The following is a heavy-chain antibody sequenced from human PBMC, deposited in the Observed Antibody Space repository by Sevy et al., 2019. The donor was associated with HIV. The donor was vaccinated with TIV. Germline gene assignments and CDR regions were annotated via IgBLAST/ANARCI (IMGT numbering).Heavy chain of an antibody. CDR2: ISYDGSNK. V-gene: IGHV3-30*18. CDR3: AQDPQWLVGYYFDY. J-gene: IGHJ4*02. D-gene: IGHD6-19*01. CDR1: GFTFSSYG. Sequence: GGSLRLSCAASGFTFSSYGMHWVRQAPGKGLEWVAVISYDGSNKYYADSVKGRFTISRDNSKNTLYLQMNSLRAEDTAVYYCAQDPQWLVGYYFDYWGQGTLVTVSS.